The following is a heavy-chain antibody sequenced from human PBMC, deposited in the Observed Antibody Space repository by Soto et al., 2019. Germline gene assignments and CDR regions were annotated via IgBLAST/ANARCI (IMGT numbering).Heavy chain of an antibody. Sequence: PSETLSLTCTVSGGSVSRGSYYWSWIRQPPGKGLEWIGYIYYSGSTNYNPSLKSRVTISVDTSKNQFSLKLSSVTAADTAVYYCARGSLQYEKQQLVPPSFDYYYGMDGWGQGTTVTVSS. D-gene: IGHD6-13*01. V-gene: IGHV4-61*01. J-gene: IGHJ6*02. CDR3: ARGSLQYEKQQLVPPSFDYYYGMDG. CDR1: GGSVSRGSYY. CDR2: IYYSGST.